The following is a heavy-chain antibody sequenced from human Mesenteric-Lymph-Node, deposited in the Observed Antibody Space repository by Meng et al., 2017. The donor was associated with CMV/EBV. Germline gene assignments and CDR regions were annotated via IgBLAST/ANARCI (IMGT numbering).Heavy chain of an antibody. Sequence: GESLKISCAASGSTFRSYAMNWVRQAPGKGLEWVSIIYSDDSSTYYADSVKGRFTISRDNSKSTLYLQMNSLRAKDTAVYYCAKDLYGFWNHYIDYFYYGMDVWGQGTTVTVSS. D-gene: IGHD3-3*01. J-gene: IGHJ6*02. CDR1: GSTFRSYA. V-gene: IGHV3-23*03. CDR2: IYSDDSST. CDR3: AKDLYGFWNHYIDYFYYGMDV.